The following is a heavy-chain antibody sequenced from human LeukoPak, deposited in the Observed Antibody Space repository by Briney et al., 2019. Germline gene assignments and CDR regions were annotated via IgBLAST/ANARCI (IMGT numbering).Heavy chain of an antibody. CDR1: GDSVSSNTAT. D-gene: IGHD5-12*01. V-gene: IGHV6-1*01. CDR3: AREGGYDKFAAYWYFDL. Sequence: SQTLSLTCAISGDSVSSNTATWNWIRQSPSRGLEWLGRTYYRSKWHNDYEVSVKSRITINPDTSTNQFSLQLNSVTPEDTAVYYCAREGGYDKFAAYWYFDLWGRGTLVTVSS. CDR2: TYYRSKWHN. J-gene: IGHJ2*01.